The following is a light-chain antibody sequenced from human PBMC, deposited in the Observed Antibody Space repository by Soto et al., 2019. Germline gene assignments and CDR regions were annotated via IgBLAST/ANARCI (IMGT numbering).Light chain of an antibody. CDR1: QSVSSSF. V-gene: IGKV3-20*01. Sequence: IVLTQSPGTLSLSPGERATLSCRASQSVSSSFLAWYQQKPGQAPRLLIYGASSRATGIPDRFSGSGSGTDFTLTISRLEPEDFALYYCQQYANSRTFGQGTKVDI. J-gene: IGKJ1*01. CDR2: GAS. CDR3: QQYANSRT.